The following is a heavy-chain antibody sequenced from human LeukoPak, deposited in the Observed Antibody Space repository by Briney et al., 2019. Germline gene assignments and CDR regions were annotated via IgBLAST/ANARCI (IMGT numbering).Heavy chain of an antibody. CDR2: IKSKTDGGTT. CDR1: GFTFSNAW. Sequence: PGGSLRLSCAASGFTFSNAWMSWVRQAPGKGLEWVGRIKSKTDGGTTDYAAPVKGRFTISRDDSKNTLYLQMNSLKTEDTAVYYCTTVADFWSGRYFDYWGQGTLVTVSS. CDR3: TTVADFWSGRYFDY. D-gene: IGHD3-3*01. J-gene: IGHJ4*02. V-gene: IGHV3-15*01.